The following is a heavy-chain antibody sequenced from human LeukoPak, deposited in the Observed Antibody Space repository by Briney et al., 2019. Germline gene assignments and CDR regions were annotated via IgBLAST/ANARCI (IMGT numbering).Heavy chain of an antibody. CDR2: INHSGST. V-gene: IGHV4-34*01. CDR3: ARVMTTVATRGYFDL. J-gene: IGHJ2*01. CDR1: GGSFSGYY. D-gene: IGHD4-23*01. Sequence: PETLSLTCAVYGGSFSGYYWSWIRQPPGKGLEWIGEINHSGSTNYNPSLKSRVTISVDTSKNQFSLKLSSVTAADTAVYYCARVMTTVATRGYFDLWGRGTLVTVSS.